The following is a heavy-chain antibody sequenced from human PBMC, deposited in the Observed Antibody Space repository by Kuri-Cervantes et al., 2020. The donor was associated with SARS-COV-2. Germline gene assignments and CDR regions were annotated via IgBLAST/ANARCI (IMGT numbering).Heavy chain of an antibody. CDR3: ATYMSSSTGGSDAFDI. CDR2: IYHSGST. V-gene: IGHV4-4*09. CDR1: GGSISSYY. Sequence: GSLRLSCTVSGGSISSYYWSWIRQPPGKGLEWIGYIYHSGSTNCNPSLKSRVTISVDTSKSQFSLKLSSLTAADTAVYYCATYMSSSTGGSDAFDIWGQGTMVTVSS. D-gene: IGHD2-2*01. J-gene: IGHJ3*02.